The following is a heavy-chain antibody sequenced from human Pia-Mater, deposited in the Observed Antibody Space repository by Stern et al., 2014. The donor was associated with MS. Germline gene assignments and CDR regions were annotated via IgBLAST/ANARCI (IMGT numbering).Heavy chain of an antibody. Sequence: VQLVQSGAEVKKPGASVKVSCKASGYTFTSYHMHWVRQAPGQGLEWMGIVNPSGGRTSYAQKFQGRLTMTRDTSTSTVYMELSSLRSEDTAVYYCARYSFEQPVLLYWGQGTLVTVSS. CDR1: GYTFTSYH. CDR3: ARYSFEQPVLLY. V-gene: IGHV1-46*01. CDR2: VNPSGGRT. J-gene: IGHJ4*02. D-gene: IGHD6-6*01.